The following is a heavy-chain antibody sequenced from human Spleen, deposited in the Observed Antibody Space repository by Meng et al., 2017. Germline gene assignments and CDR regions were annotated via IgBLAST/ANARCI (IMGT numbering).Heavy chain of an antibody. CDR2: IYGSGDFT. D-gene: IGHD4-23*01. CDR1: GFTFSSYA. CDR3: VKDTTYDFGGNSYFQH. Sequence: GESLKISCAASGFTFSSYAMSWVRQAPGKGLEWVSAIYGSGDFTYYADSVKGRFTISRDNSKNTLYLQMDSLRPEDTALYYCVKDTTYDFGGNSYFQHWGQGTLVTVSS. V-gene: IGHV3-23*01. J-gene: IGHJ1*01.